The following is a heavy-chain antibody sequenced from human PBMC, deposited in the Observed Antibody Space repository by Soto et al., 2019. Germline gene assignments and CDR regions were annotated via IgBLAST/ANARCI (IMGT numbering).Heavy chain of an antibody. CDR2: IYYSGST. J-gene: IGHJ1*01. CDR3: ARHGDCSSTSGYLPEIPEREGLQH. D-gene: IGHD2-2*01. Sequence: PSETLSLTCTVSGGSISSYYCSWIRQPPGKGLEWIGYIYYSGSTNYNPSLKSRVTISVDTSKNQFSLKLSSVTAADTAVYYCARHGDCSSTSGYLPEIPEREGLQHWGQGTLVTVSS. V-gene: IGHV4-59*08. CDR1: GGSISSYY.